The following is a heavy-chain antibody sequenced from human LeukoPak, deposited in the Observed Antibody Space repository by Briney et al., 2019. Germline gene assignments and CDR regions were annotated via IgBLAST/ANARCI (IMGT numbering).Heavy chain of an antibody. J-gene: IGHJ4*02. D-gene: IGHD2-2*01. V-gene: IGHV4-34*01. CDR1: GGSFSGYY. CDR2: IYHSGST. Sequence: SETLSLTCAVYGGSFSGYYWSWVRQPPGKGLEWIGEIYHSGSTNYNPSLKSRVTISVDTSKNQFSLKLSSVTAADTAVYYCAGLVAAANYDTVTNGYWGQGTLVTVSS. CDR3: AGLVAAANYDTVTNGY.